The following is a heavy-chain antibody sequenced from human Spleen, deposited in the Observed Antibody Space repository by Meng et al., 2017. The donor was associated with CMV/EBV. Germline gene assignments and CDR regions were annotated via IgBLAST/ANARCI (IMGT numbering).Heavy chain of an antibody. Sequence: TFSSYAMYWVRQAPGKGLEWVAVIASHGSNKYYADSVKGRFTISRDNSKNTLYLQMNSLRAEDTAVYYCARASNKADIVVVPAAILDYWGQGTLVTVSS. V-gene: IGHV3-30*04. CDR2: IASHGSNK. CDR1: TFSSYA. D-gene: IGHD2-2*02. CDR3: ARASNKADIVVVPAAILDY. J-gene: IGHJ4*02.